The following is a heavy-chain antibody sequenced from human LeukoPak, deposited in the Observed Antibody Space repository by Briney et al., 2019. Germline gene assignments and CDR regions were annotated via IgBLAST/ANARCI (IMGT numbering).Heavy chain of an antibody. CDR3: AKDNRRHYTSGPNPDSLH. J-gene: IGHJ4*02. D-gene: IGHD6-19*01. CDR2: ISWNSGTI. Sequence: GGSLRHSCAGSGFIFNNYAMHWVRQPPGKGLEWVSGISWNSGTIDYADSVRGRFTISRDNAKNSLYLRMDSLRVEDTAFYYCAKDNRRHYTSGPNPDSLHWGQGALVTVSS. V-gene: IGHV3-9*01. CDR1: GFIFNNYA.